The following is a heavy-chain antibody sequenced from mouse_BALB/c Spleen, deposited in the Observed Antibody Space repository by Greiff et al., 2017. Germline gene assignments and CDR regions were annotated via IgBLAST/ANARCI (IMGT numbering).Heavy chain of an antibody. D-gene: IGHD2-1*01. J-gene: IGHJ4*01. CDR1: GDSITSGY. Sequence: VQLQQSGPSLVKPSQTLSLTCSVTGDSITSGYWNWIRKFPGNKLEYMGYISYSGSTYYNPSLKSRISITRDTSKNQYYLQLNSVTTEDTATYYCARSGGNYQYYAMDYWGQGTSVTVSS. CDR2: ISYSGST. CDR3: ARSGGNYQYYAMDY. V-gene: IGHV3-8*02.